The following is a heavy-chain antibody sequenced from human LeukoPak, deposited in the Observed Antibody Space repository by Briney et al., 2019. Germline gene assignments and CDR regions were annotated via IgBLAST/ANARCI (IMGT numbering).Heavy chain of an antibody. CDR3: AKGGGYEAQYYYYYLDV. CDR1: GFTVSVNY. D-gene: IGHD5-12*01. V-gene: IGHV3-30*02. Sequence: PGGSLRLSCAAFGFTVSVNYMSWVRQAPGKGLEWVAFIRYDGSNKYYADSVKGRFTVSRDNSKNTLYLQMKSLRAEDTAVYYCAKGGGYEAQYYYYYLDVWGKGTTVTISS. J-gene: IGHJ6*03. CDR2: IRYDGSNK.